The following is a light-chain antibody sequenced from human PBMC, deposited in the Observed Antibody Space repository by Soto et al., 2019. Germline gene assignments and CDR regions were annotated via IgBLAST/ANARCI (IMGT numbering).Light chain of an antibody. CDR2: EVS. CDR1: SSDVGSYDL. Sequence: QSALTQPASVSGSPGQSITISCTGTSSDVGSYDLVSWYQQHPDKAPKLMIYEVSKRSSGVSNRFSGSKSGNTASLTISGLQAEDEADYYCCSYAGSSTHVLFGGVTKLTVL. V-gene: IGLV2-23*02. J-gene: IGLJ2*01. CDR3: CSYAGSSTHVL.